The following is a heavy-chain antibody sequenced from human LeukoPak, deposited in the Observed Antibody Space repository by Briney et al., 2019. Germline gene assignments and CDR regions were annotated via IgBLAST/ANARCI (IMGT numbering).Heavy chain of an antibody. D-gene: IGHD2-15*01. Sequence: EAGGSLRLSCAASGFTFSSYEMNWVRQAPGKGLEWVSYISSSGSTIYYADSVKGRFTISRDNSKNTLYLQMNSLRAEDTAVYYCARVGPATATETDGDFDYWGQGTLVTVSS. V-gene: IGHV3-48*03. CDR1: GFTFSSYE. J-gene: IGHJ4*02. CDR2: ISSSGSTI. CDR3: ARVGPATATETDGDFDY.